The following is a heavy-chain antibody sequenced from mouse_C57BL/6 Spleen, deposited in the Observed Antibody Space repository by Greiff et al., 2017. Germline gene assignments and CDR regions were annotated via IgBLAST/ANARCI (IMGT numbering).Heavy chain of an antibody. CDR1: GYTFTSYW. J-gene: IGHJ4*01. V-gene: IGHV1-69*01. CDR2: IDPSDSYT. Sequence: VQLQQPGAELVMPGASVKLSCKASGYTFTSYWMHWVKQRPGQGLEWIGEIDPSDSYTNYNQKFKGKSTLTVDKSSSTAYMQLSSLTSEDSAVYYCARGNAKGYWGQGTTVTVAS. CDR3: ARGNAKGY.